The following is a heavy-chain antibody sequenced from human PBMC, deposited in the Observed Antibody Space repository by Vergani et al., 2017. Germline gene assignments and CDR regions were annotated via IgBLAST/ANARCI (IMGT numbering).Heavy chain of an antibody. V-gene: IGHV4-34*01. CDR1: GGSFSGYY. J-gene: IGHJ4*02. CDR2: INHSGST. D-gene: IGHD3-10*01. CDR3: ARGLRITMVRGVLFDY. Sequence: QVQLQQWGAGLLKPSETLSLTCAVYGGSFSGYYWSWIRQPPGKGLEWIGEINHSGSTNYNPALKSRVTISVDTSKNQFSLKLSSVTAADTAVYYCARGLRITMVRGVLFDYWGQGTLVTVSS.